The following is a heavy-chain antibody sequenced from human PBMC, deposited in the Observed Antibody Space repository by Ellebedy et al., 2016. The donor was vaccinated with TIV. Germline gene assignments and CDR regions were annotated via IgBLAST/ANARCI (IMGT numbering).Heavy chain of an antibody. Sequence: SETLSLTCTVSGGTISSYYWSWIRQPPGKGLEWIGYIYYSGSTNYNPSLKSRVTISVDTSNNQLSLNLSHVTAADTAVYYCAALQWLAPAWYFDLWGRGTLVTVSS. CDR2: IYYSGST. D-gene: IGHD6-19*01. V-gene: IGHV4-59*08. CDR1: GGTISSYY. CDR3: AALQWLAPAWYFDL. J-gene: IGHJ2*01.